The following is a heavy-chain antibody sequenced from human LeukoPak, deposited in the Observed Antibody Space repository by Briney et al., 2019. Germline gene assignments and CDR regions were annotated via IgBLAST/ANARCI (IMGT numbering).Heavy chain of an antibody. D-gene: IGHD2-15*01. CDR2: IYSGGST. V-gene: IGHV3-53*01. CDR1: GFTVSSNY. J-gene: IGHJ4*02. Sequence: GGSLRLSCAASGFTVSSNYMSWVRQAPGKGLEWVSVIYSGGSTYYADSVKGRFTISRDNSKNTLYLQMNSLRAEDTAVYYCARGRGCSGGSCSVPYYFDYWGQGTLVTVSS. CDR3: ARGRGCSGGSCSVPYYFDY.